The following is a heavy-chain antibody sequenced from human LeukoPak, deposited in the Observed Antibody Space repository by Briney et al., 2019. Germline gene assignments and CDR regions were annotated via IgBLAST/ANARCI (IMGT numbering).Heavy chain of an antibody. J-gene: IGHJ4*02. Sequence: TSETLSLTCTVSGGSISSSSYYWGWIRQPPGKGLEWIGSIYYSGSTYYNPSLKSRVTISVDTSKNQFSLKLSSVTAADTAVYYCARHSQGYYYDSSGYFPDYWGQGTLVTVSS. CDR3: ARHSQGYYYDSSGYFPDY. CDR1: GGSISSSSYY. V-gene: IGHV4-39*01. CDR2: IYYSGST. D-gene: IGHD3-22*01.